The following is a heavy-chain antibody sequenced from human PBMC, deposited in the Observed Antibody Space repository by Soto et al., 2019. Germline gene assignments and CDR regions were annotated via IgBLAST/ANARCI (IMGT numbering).Heavy chain of an antibody. CDR1: GGSISSSNW. V-gene: IGHV4-4*02. Sequence: QVQLQESGPGLVKPSGTLSLTCAVSGGSISSSNWWSWVRQPPGKGLEWIGEIYHSGSTNYNPSLTSRVTISVDKSKTRFSLTLSSGTAADTAVYYCARDRGVGGAFDPWGQGTLVTVSS. D-gene: IGHD3-16*01. CDR3: ARDRGVGGAFDP. J-gene: IGHJ5*02. CDR2: IYHSGST.